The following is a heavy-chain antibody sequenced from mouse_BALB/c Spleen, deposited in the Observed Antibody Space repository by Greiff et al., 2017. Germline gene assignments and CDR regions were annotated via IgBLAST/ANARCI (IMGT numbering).Heavy chain of an antibody. D-gene: IGHD3-3*01. Sequence: DVMLVESGGGLVQPGGSLKLSCAASGFTFSSYTMSWVRQTPEKRLEWVAYISNGGGSTYYPDTVKGRFTISRDNAKNTLYLQMSSLKSEDTAMYYCARGGPSPFDYWGQGTTLTVAS. V-gene: IGHV5-12-2*01. CDR3: ARGGPSPFDY. J-gene: IGHJ2*01. CDR2: ISNGGGST. CDR1: GFTFSSYT.